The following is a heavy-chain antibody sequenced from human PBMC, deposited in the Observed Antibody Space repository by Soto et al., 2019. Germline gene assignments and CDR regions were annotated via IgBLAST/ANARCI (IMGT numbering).Heavy chain of an antibody. CDR3: AKCHPIFGVVIASDYYYRMDV. Sequence: GGSLRLSCAASGFTFSNYGMHWVRQAPGKGLEWVAVISYDGSNKYYADSVKGRFTISRDNSKNTLYLQMSSLRTEDTAVYYCAKCHPIFGVVIASDYYYRMDVWGQGTTVTVSS. J-gene: IGHJ6*02. D-gene: IGHD3-3*01. CDR2: ISYDGSNK. V-gene: IGHV3-30*18. CDR1: GFTFSNYG.